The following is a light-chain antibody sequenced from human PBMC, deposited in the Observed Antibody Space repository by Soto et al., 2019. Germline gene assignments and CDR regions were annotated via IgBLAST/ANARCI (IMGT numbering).Light chain of an antibody. J-gene: IGKJ1*01. Sequence: EIVLTQSPGTLSLSAGEGATLSCRASQSVRSSYLAWYQQKPSQAPRLLIYGASSRATGIPDRFSGRGSGTDFTLTFNRLEPEDFAVYYCQQYGSSPTFGQGTKVEIK. CDR3: QQYGSSPT. CDR2: GAS. CDR1: QSVRSSY. V-gene: IGKV3-20*01.